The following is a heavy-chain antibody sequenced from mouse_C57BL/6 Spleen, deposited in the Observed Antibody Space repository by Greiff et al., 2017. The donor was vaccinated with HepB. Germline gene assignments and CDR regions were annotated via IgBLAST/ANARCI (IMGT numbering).Heavy chain of an antibody. CDR1: GYSFTGYY. V-gene: IGHV1-42*01. CDR2: INPSTGGT. CDR3: ARGRYYGSSFDY. J-gene: IGHJ2*01. Sequence: VQLKESGPELVKPGASVKISCKASGYSFTGYYMNWVKQSPEKSLEWIGEINPSTGGTTYNQKFKAKATLTVDKSSSTAYMQLKSLTSEDSAVYYCARGRYYGSSFDYWGQGTTLTVSS. D-gene: IGHD1-1*01.